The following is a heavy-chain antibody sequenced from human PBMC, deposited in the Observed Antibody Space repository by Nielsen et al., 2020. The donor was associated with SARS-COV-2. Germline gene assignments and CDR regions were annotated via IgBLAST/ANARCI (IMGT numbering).Heavy chain of an antibody. Sequence: GESLKISCAASGFTFSSYAMHWVRQAPGKGLEWVAVISYDGSNKYYADSVKGRFTISRDNSKNTLYLQMNSLRAEDTAVYYCAGHPYYYYDMDVWGQGTTVTVSS. CDR3: AGHPYYYYDMDV. J-gene: IGHJ6*02. CDR1: GFTFSSYA. V-gene: IGHV3-30*04. CDR2: ISYDGSNK.